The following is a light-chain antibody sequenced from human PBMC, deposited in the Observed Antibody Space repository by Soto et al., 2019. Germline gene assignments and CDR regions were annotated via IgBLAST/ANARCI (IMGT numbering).Light chain of an antibody. Sequence: EIVLTQSPATLSLSPGERATLSCRASQSVSSYLAWYQQNPGQAPGLLIYDASNRATGIAARFSGSGSGTDFTLTSSSLEPEDFAVYYCQQRSNWPPIFGGGTKVEIK. J-gene: IGKJ4*01. V-gene: IGKV3-11*01. CDR3: QQRSNWPPI. CDR2: DAS. CDR1: QSVSSY.